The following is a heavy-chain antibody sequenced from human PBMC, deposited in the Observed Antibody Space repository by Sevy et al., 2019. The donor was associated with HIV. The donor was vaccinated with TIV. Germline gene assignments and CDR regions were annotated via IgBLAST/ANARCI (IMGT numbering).Heavy chain of an antibody. CDR1: GFTFSGSA. V-gene: IGHV3-73*01. CDR3: TRRQIYGDYVWFDP. J-gene: IGHJ5*02. CDR2: IRSKANSYAT. D-gene: IGHD4-17*01. Sequence: GGSLRLSCAASGFTFSGSAMHWVRQASGKGLEWVGRIRSKANSYATAYAASVKGGFTISRDDSKNTAYLQMNSLKTEDTAVYYCTRRQIYGDYVWFDPWGQGTLVTVSS.